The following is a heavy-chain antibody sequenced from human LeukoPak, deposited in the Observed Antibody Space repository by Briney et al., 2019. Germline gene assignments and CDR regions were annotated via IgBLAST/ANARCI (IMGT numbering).Heavy chain of an antibody. Sequence: VGSLRLSCAASGFTFSSYAMSWVRQAPGKGLEWVSAISGSGGSTYYADSVKGRFTISRDNSKNTLYLQMNSLRAEDTAVYYCAVVVAATGGVAWFDPWGQGTLVTVSS. V-gene: IGHV3-23*01. CDR2: ISGSGGST. J-gene: IGHJ5*02. CDR1: GFTFSSYA. CDR3: AVVVAATGGVAWFDP. D-gene: IGHD2-15*01.